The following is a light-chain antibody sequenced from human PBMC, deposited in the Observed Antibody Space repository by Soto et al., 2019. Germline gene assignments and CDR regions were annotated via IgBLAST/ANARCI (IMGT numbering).Light chain of an antibody. CDR2: GAS. Sequence: EIVMTQSPATLSISPGERATLSCRASQSVSGTLAWYQQKPGQAPRLLIYGASTRATGIPARFSGSGSGTEFTLTISSLQSEDFEVYFCQQYNSWPLTFGGGTKVDIK. CDR1: QSVSGT. CDR3: QQYNSWPLT. J-gene: IGKJ4*01. V-gene: IGKV3-15*01.